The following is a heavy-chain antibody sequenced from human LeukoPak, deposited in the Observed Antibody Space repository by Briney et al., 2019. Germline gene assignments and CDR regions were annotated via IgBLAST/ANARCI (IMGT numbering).Heavy chain of an antibody. V-gene: IGHV3-33*01. J-gene: IGHJ4*02. CDR1: GFTFSNYG. D-gene: IGHD2-15*01. Sequence: PGRSLRLSCAASGFTFSNYGMHWVRQAPGKGLEWVAVIWYDGNNKYETDSVKGRFTISRDNSWNTLYLQMNSLRAEDTAVYYCARDRGSGTEYFDYWGQGTLVTVSS. CDR2: IWYDGNNK. CDR3: ARDRGSGTEYFDY.